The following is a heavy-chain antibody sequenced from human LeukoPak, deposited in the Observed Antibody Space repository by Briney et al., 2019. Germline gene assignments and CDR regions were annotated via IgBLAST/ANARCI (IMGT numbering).Heavy chain of an antibody. V-gene: IGHV3-23*01. CDR1: GFPFSNYA. Sequence: GGSLRLSCAASGFPFSNYAMRWVRQAPGKGREWGSAITGSGGNTYYTDSVKRRFTISRDNSKNTVFLQMNRLRAEDTAVYYCAKWGDYDVLTGYYVSDYWGQGPLVTVSS. J-gene: IGHJ4*02. CDR2: ITGSGGNT. CDR3: AKWGDYDVLTGYYVSDY. D-gene: IGHD3-9*01.